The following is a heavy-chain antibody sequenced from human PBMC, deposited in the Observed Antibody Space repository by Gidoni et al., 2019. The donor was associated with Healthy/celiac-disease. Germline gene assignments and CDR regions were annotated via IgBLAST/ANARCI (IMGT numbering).Heavy chain of an antibody. J-gene: IGHJ4*02. CDR3: ARDMEDIVLMVYAPSDY. CDR1: GYTFTSSY. CDR2: INPSGGST. V-gene: IGHV1-46*01. Sequence: QVQLVQSGAEVKQPGASVKVSCKASGYTFTSSYMHWVRQAPGQGLEWMGIINPSGGSTSYAQKFQGRVTMTRDTSTSTVYMELSSLRSEDTAVYYCARDMEDIVLMVYAPSDYWGQGTLVTVSS. D-gene: IGHD2-8*01.